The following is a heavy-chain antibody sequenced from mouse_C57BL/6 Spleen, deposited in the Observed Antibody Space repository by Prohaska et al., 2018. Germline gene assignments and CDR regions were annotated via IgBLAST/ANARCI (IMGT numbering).Heavy chain of an antibody. J-gene: IGHJ2*01. Sequence: QVQLKQSGAELVRPGASVKLSCKASGYTFTDYYINWVKQRPGQGLEWIARIYPGSGNTYYNEKFKGKATLTAEKSSSTAYMQLSSLTSEDSAVYFCARYGDGYYDYWGQGTTLTVSS. CDR1: GYTFTDYY. CDR3: ARYGDGYYDY. CDR2: IYPGSGNT. V-gene: IGHV1-76*01. D-gene: IGHD2-3*01.